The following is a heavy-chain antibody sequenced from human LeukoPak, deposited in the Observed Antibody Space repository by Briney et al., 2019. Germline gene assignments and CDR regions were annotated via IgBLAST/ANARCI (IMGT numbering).Heavy chain of an antibody. Sequence: GASVKVSCKASGGTFSSYAISWVRQAPGQRLEWMGWINAGNGNTKYSQKFQGRVTITRDTSASTAYMELSSLRSEDTAVYYCARDQPLRAVGAFDIWGQGTMVTVSS. CDR2: INAGNGNT. CDR1: GGTFSSYA. CDR3: ARDQPLRAVGAFDI. D-gene: IGHD2-2*01. J-gene: IGHJ3*02. V-gene: IGHV1-3*01.